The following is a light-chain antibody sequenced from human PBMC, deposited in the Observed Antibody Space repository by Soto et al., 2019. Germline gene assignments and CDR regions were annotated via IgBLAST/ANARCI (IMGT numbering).Light chain of an antibody. Sequence: DIQMTQSPSTLSASVGDTVTITCRASQSIDTWLAWHQQKPGRARKLLISKASTLESGVPSRFSDSGSRTDFTLTISGLQPDDFAIYYCPQYNSYRAFGQGTKVDIK. CDR1: QSIDTW. V-gene: IGKV1-5*03. CDR2: KAS. J-gene: IGKJ1*01. CDR3: PQYNSYRA.